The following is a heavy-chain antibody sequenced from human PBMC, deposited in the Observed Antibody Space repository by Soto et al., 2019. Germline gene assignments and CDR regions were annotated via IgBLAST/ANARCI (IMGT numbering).Heavy chain of an antibody. D-gene: IGHD3-10*01. V-gene: IGHV4-30-4*01. CDR3: AIYGSGSSFDY. J-gene: IGHJ4*02. Sequence: QVQLQESGPGLVKPSQTLSLTCTVSGGSISSGDYYWSWIRQPPGKGLEWIGYIFYSGSTYYNPSLKXRXTXSXXTSKNQFSLKLSSVTAADTAVYYCAIYGSGSSFDYWGQGTLVTVSS. CDR2: IFYSGST. CDR1: GGSISSGDYY.